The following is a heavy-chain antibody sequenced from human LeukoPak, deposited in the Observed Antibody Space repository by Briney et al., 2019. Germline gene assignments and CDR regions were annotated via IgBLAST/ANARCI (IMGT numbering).Heavy chain of an antibody. CDR1: GFTFDDYA. V-gene: IGHV3-43*02. D-gene: IGHD2-15*01. J-gene: IGHJ3*02. CDR2: ISGDGGST. CDR3: AKFRRRLLLLDAFDI. Sequence: GGSLRLSCAASGFTFDDYAMHWVRQAPGKGLEWVSLISGDGGSTYYADSVKGRFTISRDNSKNSLYLQMNSLRTEDTALYYCAKFRRRLLLLDAFDIWGQGTMVTVSS.